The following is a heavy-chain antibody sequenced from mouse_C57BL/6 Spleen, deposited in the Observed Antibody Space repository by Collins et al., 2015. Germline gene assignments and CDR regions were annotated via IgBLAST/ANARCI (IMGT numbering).Heavy chain of an antibody. V-gene: IGHV1-55*01. J-gene: IGHJ3*01. CDR2: IYPGSGST. D-gene: IGHD1-1*01. Sequence: QVQLQQPGAELVKPGASVKMSCKASGYTFTSYWITWVKQRPGQGLEWIGDIYPGSGSTNYNEKFKSKATLTVDTSSSTAYMQLSSLTSEDSAVYYCANYYGSSAPLAYWGQGTLVTVSA. CDR1: GYTFTSYW. CDR3: ANYYGSSAPLAY.